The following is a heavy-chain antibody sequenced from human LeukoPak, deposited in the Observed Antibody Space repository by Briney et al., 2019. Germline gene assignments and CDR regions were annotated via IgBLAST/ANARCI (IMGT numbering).Heavy chain of an antibody. V-gene: IGHV4-4*07. CDR2: IYTSGST. CDR1: GGSISSYY. CDR3: AGNSASSYGNQPS. D-gene: IGHD3-10*01. J-gene: IGHJ4*02. Sequence: SETLSLTCTVSGGSISSYYWSWIRQPAGKGLEWIGRIYTSGSTNYNPSLRSRVTISVDTSKNQFSLKLSSVTAADMAVYYCAGNSASSYGNQPSWGQGTLVTVSS.